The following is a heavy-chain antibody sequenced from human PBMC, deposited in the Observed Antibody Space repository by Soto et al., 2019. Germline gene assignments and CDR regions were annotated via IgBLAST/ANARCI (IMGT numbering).Heavy chain of an antibody. CDR1: GGTFSSYA. V-gene: IGHV1-69*13. J-gene: IGHJ4*02. CDR2: IIPIFGTA. CDR3: ARAPPVRGSYTHFDY. D-gene: IGHD1-26*01. Sequence: SVKVSCKASGGTFSSYAISWVRQAPGQGLEWMGGIIPIFGTANYAQKFQGRVTITADESTSTAYMELSSLRSEDTAVYYCARAPPVRGSYTHFDYWGQGTLVTVSS.